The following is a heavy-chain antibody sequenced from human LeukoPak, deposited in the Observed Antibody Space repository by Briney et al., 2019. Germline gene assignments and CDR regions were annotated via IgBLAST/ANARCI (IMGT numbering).Heavy chain of an antibody. CDR1: GFTFSSYS. D-gene: IGHD3-10*01. CDR3: ARDLITMVRGVIWN. V-gene: IGHV3-21*01. J-gene: IGHJ4*02. CDR2: ISSSSSYI. Sequence: GGSLRLSCAASGFTFSSYSMNWVRQAPGKGLEWFSSISSSSSYIYYADSVKGRFTISRDNAKNSLYLQMNSLRAEDTAVYYCARDLITMVRGVIWNWGQGTLVTVSS.